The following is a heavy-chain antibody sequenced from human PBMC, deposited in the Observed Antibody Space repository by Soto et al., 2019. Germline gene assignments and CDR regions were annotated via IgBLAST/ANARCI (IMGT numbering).Heavy chain of an antibody. D-gene: IGHD6-19*01. CDR3: ARDSSGWYAGFDY. Sequence: SVKVSCKASGGTFSSYAISWVRQAPGQGLEWMGGIIPIFGTANYAQKFQGRVTITADESTSTAYMELSSLRSKDTAVYYCARDSSGWYAGFDYWGQGTLVTVSS. CDR2: IIPIFGTA. J-gene: IGHJ4*02. V-gene: IGHV1-69*13. CDR1: GGTFSSYA.